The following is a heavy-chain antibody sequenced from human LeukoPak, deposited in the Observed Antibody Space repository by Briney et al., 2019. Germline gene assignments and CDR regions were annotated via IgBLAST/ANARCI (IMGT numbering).Heavy chain of an antibody. CDR3: ARVQGLDFRWYFDL. CDR1: GFTFSSYD. J-gene: IGHJ2*01. V-gene: IGHV3-13*01. CDR2: IGTAGDT. D-gene: IGHD4-11*01. Sequence: PPGGSLILSCAASGFTFSSYDMHWVRQATGKGLEWVSAIGTAGDTYYPGSVKGRFTISRENAKNSLYLQMNSLRAGDTAVYYCARVQGLDFRWYFDLWGRGTLVTVSS.